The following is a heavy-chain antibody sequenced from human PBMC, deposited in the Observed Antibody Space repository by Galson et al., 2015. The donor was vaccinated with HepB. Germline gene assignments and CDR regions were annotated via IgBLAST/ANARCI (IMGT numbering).Heavy chain of an antibody. J-gene: IGHJ4*02. D-gene: IGHD4-17*01. V-gene: IGHV3-11*06. Sequence: SLRLSCAASGFTFSDYYMSWIRQAPGKGLEWVSYISSSSSYTNYADSVKGRFTISRDNAKNSLYLQMNSLRAEDTAVYYCARDPRDYGDYAETDYWGQGTLVTVSS. CDR2: ISSSSSYT. CDR1: GFTFSDYY. CDR3: ARDPRDYGDYAETDY.